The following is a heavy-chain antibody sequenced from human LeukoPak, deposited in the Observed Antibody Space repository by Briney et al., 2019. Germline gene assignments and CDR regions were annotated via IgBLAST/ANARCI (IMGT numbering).Heavy chain of an antibody. V-gene: IGHV4-4*02. CDR3: AKNGQSGFSFDP. D-gene: IGHD1-26*01. CDR1: GGSISSSNW. Sequence: PSETLSLTCAVSGGSISSSNWWSWVRQPPGKGLEWIGEIYHSGSTNYYPSLKSRVTISVDKSKNQFSLKLSSVTAADTAVYHCAKNGQSGFSFDPWGRGTLVTVSS. J-gene: IGHJ5*02. CDR2: IYHSGST.